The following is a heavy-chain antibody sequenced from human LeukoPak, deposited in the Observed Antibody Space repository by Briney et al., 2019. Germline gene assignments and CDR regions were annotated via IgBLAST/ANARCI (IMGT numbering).Heavy chain of an antibody. CDR2: IYYSGST. Sequence: PSETLSLTCTVSGGSISSYYWSWIRQPPGKGLEWIGYIYYSGSTNYNPSLKSRVTISVDTSKNQFSLKLSSVTAADTAVYYCARVRGVLYYYYMDVWGKGTTVTISS. J-gene: IGHJ6*03. D-gene: IGHD3-10*01. V-gene: IGHV4-59*12. CDR3: ARVRGVLYYYYMDV. CDR1: GGSISSYY.